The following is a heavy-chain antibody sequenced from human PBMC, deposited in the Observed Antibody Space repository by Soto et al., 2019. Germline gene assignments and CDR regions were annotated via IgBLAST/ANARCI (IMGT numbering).Heavy chain of an antibody. J-gene: IGHJ4*02. V-gene: IGHV4-31*03. CDR1: GGSISSGGYY. Sequence: SETLSLTCTVSGGSISSGGYYWRWIRQHPGKGLEWIGYIYYSGSTYYNPSLKSRVTISVDTSKNQFSLKLSSVTAADTAVYYCARVRSIAARPQFDYWGQGTLVTVSS. CDR2: IYYSGST. D-gene: IGHD6-6*01. CDR3: ARVRSIAARPQFDY.